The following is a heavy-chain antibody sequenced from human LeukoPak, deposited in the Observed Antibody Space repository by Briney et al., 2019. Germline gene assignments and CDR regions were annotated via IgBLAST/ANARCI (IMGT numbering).Heavy chain of an antibody. J-gene: IGHJ5*02. V-gene: IGHV6-1*01. CDR2: TYYRSKWYN. CDR3: VRAQWLVRRWWFDP. Sequence: SQTLSLTCAISGDSVSSNSAAWNWIRQSPSRGLEWLGRTYYRSKWYNDYAVSVKSRITINPDTSKNQFSLQLNSVTPEDTAVYYCVRAQWLVRRWWFDPWGQGTLVTVSS. CDR1: GDSVSSNSAA. D-gene: IGHD6-19*01.